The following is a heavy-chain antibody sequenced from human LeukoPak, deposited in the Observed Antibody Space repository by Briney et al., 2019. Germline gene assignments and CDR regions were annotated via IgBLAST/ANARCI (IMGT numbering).Heavy chain of an antibody. V-gene: IGHV1-2*02. D-gene: IGHD5-24*01. Sequence: ASVKVSCKASGYTFTGYYIHWVRQAPGQGLEWMGWINPNSGGTNYAQKLQGRVTMTRDTSIGTAYMDLSSLRSDDTAVYYCARRTADGYNLDYWGQGTLVTVSS. CDR2: INPNSGGT. CDR1: GYTFTGYY. CDR3: ARRTADGYNLDY. J-gene: IGHJ4*02.